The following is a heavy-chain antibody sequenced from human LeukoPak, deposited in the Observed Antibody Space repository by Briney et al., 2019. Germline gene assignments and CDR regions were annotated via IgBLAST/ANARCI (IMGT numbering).Heavy chain of an antibody. J-gene: IGHJ4*02. V-gene: IGHV1-2*02. CDR2: INPNSGGT. Sequence: ASVKVSCKASGYTFTGYDMHWVRQAPGQGLEWMGWINPNSGGTNYAQKFQGRVTMTRDTSISTAYMELSRLRSDDTAVYYCARVFIAYCGGDCSGGFDYWGQGTLVTVSS. D-gene: IGHD2-21*02. CDR1: GYTFTGYD. CDR3: ARVFIAYCGGDCSGGFDY.